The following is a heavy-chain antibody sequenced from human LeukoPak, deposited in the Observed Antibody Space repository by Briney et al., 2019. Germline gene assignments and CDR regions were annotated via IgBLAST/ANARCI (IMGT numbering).Heavy chain of an antibody. V-gene: IGHV1-18*01. CDR2: ISAYNGNT. Sequence: GASVKVSCKASGYTFTSYGISWVRQAPGQGLEWMGWISAYNGNTNYAQKLQGRVTMTTDTCTSTAYMELRSLRSDDTAVYYCARDRLGYCSSTSCYPFDYWGQGTLVTVSS. J-gene: IGHJ4*02. CDR1: GYTFTSYG. D-gene: IGHD2-2*01. CDR3: ARDRLGYCSSTSCYPFDY.